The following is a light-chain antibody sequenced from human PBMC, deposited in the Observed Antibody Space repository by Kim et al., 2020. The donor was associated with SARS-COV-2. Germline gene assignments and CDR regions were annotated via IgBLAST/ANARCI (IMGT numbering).Light chain of an antibody. CDR1: QSVSSN. Sequence: EIVMTQSPATLSLSPGERATLSCRASQSVSSNFAWYQQKPGQAPRLLIYGASTRATGIPDRFSGSGSGTEFTLTISSLQSEDFAVYYCQQYNNWPDTFGGGTKVEIK. J-gene: IGKJ4*01. CDR3: QQYNNWPDT. CDR2: GAS. V-gene: IGKV3-15*01.